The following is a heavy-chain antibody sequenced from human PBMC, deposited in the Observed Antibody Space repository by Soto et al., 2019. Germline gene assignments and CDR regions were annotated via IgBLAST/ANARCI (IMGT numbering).Heavy chain of an antibody. CDR3: VRDLALMADY. CDR1: GFNLNTYG. CDR2: ILYDGSKK. V-gene: IGHV3-30*03. J-gene: IGHJ4*02. D-gene: IGHD3-16*01. Sequence: AGGSLRLSXVASGFNLNTYGIYWVRQAPGKGLQWVAQILYDGSKKHYADSVRGRFTITRDNSKNTVCLQMDSLRVDDTAMYYCVRDLALMADYWGQGTLVTVS.